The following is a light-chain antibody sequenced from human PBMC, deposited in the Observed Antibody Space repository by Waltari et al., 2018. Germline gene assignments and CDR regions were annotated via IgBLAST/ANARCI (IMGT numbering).Light chain of an antibody. Sequence: EIVLTQSPGTLSLSPGERATLSCRASESVKGNYLVWYQQKPGQATRVLIYGSSKRATGIPDRFSGSGSGRDFTLTISRLEPEDFAMYYCQHYDGSPYTFGPGTKLEIK. CDR3: QHYDGSPYT. CDR2: GSS. CDR1: ESVKGNY. J-gene: IGKJ3*01. V-gene: IGKV3-20*01.